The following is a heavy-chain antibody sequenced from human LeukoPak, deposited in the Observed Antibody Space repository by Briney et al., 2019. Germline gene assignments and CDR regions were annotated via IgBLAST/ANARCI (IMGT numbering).Heavy chain of an antibody. CDR3: ARDRSNGRFGELPN. D-gene: IGHD3-10*01. J-gene: IGHJ4*02. Sequence: GGSLRLSCAASGFTFSSFGMNWLRQAPGKGLEWVSYISGSSSTIYYADFVKGRFTISRDNAKNSLYLQMNSLRAEDSAVYYCARDRSNGRFGELPNWGQGTLVSVSS. CDR1: GFTFSSFG. CDR2: ISGSSSTI. V-gene: IGHV3-48*04.